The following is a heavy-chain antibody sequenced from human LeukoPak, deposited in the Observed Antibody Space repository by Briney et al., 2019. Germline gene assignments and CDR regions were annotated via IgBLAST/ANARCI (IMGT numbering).Heavy chain of an antibody. Sequence: GGSLRLSCAASGFTFSTYAMNWVRQAPGKGLEWVSAISGSGGSTYYADSVKGRFTISRDNSKNTLYLQMNSLRAEDTAAYYCAKVLSEYQLLSGKYYYYGMHVWGQGTTVTVSS. CDR1: GFTFSTYA. CDR2: ISGSGGST. J-gene: IGHJ6*02. CDR3: AKVLSEYQLLSGKYYYYGMHV. V-gene: IGHV3-23*01. D-gene: IGHD2-2*01.